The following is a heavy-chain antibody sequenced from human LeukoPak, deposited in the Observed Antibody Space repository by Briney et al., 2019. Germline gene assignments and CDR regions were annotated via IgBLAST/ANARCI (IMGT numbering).Heavy chain of an antibody. CDR2: IYYSGST. CDR3: ARERYYGSGSQLFDY. Sequence: PSETLSLTCTVSGGSISSGGYYWSWIRQHPGKGLEWIGYIYYSGSTYYNPSLKSRVTISVDTSKNQFSLKLSSVTAADTAVYYCARERYYGSGSQLFDYWGQGTLVTVCS. J-gene: IGHJ4*02. D-gene: IGHD3-10*01. CDR1: GGSISSGGYY. V-gene: IGHV4-31*03.